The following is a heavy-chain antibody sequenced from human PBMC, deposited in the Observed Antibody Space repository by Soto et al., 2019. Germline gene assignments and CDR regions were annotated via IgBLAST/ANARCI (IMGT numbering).Heavy chain of an antibody. CDR2: IYWNDDK. V-gene: IGHV2-5*01. CDR3: AQLKYSCRVYNWFDP. J-gene: IGHJ5*02. D-gene: IGHD6-13*01. Sequence: QITLKESGPTLVKPTQTLTLTCTFSGFSLSSSGVGVGWIRQPPGRALEWLALIYWNDDKRYSPSLKSRLTITKDTSKNQVVLTMTNMDPVDTATYYCAQLKYSCRVYNWFDPWGQGTLVTVSS. CDR1: GFSLSSSGVG.